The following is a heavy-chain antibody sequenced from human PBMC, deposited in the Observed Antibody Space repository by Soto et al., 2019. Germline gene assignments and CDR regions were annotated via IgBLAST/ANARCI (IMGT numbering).Heavy chain of an antibody. J-gene: IGHJ6*03. CDR2: IKQDGSEK. CDR1: GFTFSSYW. D-gene: IGHD3-10*01. CDR3: ASRGITMVRGVETYYMDV. V-gene: IGHV3-7*01. Sequence: GGSLRLSCAASGFTFSSYWMSWVRQAPEKGLEWVANIKQDGSEKYYVDSVKGRFTISRDNAKNSLYLQMNSLRAEDTAVYYCASRGITMVRGVETYYMDVWGKGTTVPVSS.